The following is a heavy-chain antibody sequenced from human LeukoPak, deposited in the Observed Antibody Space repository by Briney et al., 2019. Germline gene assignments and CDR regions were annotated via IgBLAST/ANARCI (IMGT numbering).Heavy chain of an antibody. CDR2: INLDGTEE. J-gene: IGHJ4*02. CDR3: ASGRHDFLH. D-gene: IGHD3/OR15-3a*01. V-gene: IGHV3-7*01. CDR1: GFTFSRHW. Sequence: GGSLRLSCAASGFTFSRHWMTWVRQAPGKGLEWVANINLDGTEEHYVDSSLKGRFTISRDNAKNSLYLQMTSLRVEDTAVYYCASGRHDFLHWGQGTLVTVSS.